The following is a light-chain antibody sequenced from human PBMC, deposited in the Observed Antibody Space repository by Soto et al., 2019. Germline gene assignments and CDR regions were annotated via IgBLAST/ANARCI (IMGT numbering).Light chain of an antibody. CDR1: QSVGTS. CDR3: QQRKSLT. CDR2: DAS. Sequence: DIVLTQSPATLSLSPGEGATLSCRASQSVGTSLAWYQQKPSQAPRLLIYDASSRATGIPARFTGSGSGTDFTLTISSLEPDDFAVYYCQQRKSLTFGPGTKVDIK. V-gene: IGKV3-11*01. J-gene: IGKJ3*01.